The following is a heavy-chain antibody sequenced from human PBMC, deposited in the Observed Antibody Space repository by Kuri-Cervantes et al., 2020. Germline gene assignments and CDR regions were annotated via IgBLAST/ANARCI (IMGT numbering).Heavy chain of an antibody. V-gene: IGHV4-59*01. Sequence: SETLSLTCSVSGGSISDYYWSWIRQPPGKGLEWIGYISNSGSTNYNPSLKSRVTISVDTSKNQFSLKLSSVTAADTAVYYCARAPREWGSYYYMDVWGKGTTVTVSS. CDR1: GGSISDYY. J-gene: IGHJ6*03. CDR3: ARAPREWGSYYYMDV. D-gene: IGHD3-3*01. CDR2: ISNSGST.